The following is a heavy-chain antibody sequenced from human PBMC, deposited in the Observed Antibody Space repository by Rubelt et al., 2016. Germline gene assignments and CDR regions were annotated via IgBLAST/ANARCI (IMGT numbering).Heavy chain of an antibody. J-gene: IGHJ5*02. D-gene: IGHD6-6*01. Sequence: QVQLVQSGAEVKKPGASVKVSCKASGYTFTSYGISWVRQAPGQGLEWMGWISTNTGNPTYAQGFTGMLVFSLETSVSTAYLQISSLKAEDTAVYYCARVIAAREDYNWFDPWGQGTLVTVSS. CDR2: ISTNTGNP. CDR1: GYTFTSYG. CDR3: ARVIAAREDYNWFDP. V-gene: IGHV7-4-1*02.